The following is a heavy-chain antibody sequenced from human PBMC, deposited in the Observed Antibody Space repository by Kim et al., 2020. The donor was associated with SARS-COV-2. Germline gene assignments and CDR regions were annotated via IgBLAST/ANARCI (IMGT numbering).Heavy chain of an antibody. D-gene: IGHD4-17*01. V-gene: IGHV1-18*01. J-gene: IGHJ3*02. CDR3: ARGDGDRDDAFDI. Sequence: YAQKLQGRHTMTTDTSTSTAYMELRSLRSDDTAVYYCARGDGDRDDAFDIWGQGTMVTVSS.